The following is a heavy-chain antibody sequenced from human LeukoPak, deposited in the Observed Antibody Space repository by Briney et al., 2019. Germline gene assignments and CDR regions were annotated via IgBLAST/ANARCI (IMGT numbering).Heavy chain of an antibody. CDR3: AKDLNVAAAGYYFDY. J-gene: IGHJ4*02. Sequence: GRSLRLSCAASGFTFSNYGMHWVRQAPGKGLEWVAVVVNDGRDKRYADSVKGRFTISRDNSKNTVYLQMNSLRAEDTAVYYCAKDLNVAAAGYYFDYWGQGTLVTVSS. CDR1: GFTFSNYG. CDR2: VVNDGRDK. V-gene: IGHV3-30*18. D-gene: IGHD6-13*01.